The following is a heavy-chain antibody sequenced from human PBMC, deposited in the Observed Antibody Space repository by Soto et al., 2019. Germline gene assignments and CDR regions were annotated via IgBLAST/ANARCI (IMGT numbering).Heavy chain of an antibody. CDR1: GASISSGDYF. V-gene: IGHV4-30-4*01. J-gene: IGHJ4*02. CDR3: ARVKLAGRGSFHY. D-gene: IGHD3-3*02. Sequence: SGTLSLTCTVSGASISSGDYFLSWIRQSPGKGLEWIGYIYDTGGSYCNPSLNSRVSMSVDTSKNKFSLQLGSVTAVDTAMHYCARVKLAGRGSFHYWGQGTLVTVPS. CDR2: IYDTGGS.